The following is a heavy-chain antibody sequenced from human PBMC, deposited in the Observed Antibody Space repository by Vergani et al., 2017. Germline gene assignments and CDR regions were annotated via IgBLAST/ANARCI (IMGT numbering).Heavy chain of an antibody. CDR3: ARADYDILTGYDGWFDP. Sequence: QVQLVQSGAEVKKPGASVKVSCKASGYTFTSYGISWVRQAPGQGLEWMGWISAYNGNTNYAQKLQGRVTMTTDTSTSTAYMELRSLRSDDTAVYYCARADYDILTGYDGWFDPWGQGTLVTVSS. CDR2: ISAYNGNT. V-gene: IGHV1-18*01. D-gene: IGHD3-9*01. J-gene: IGHJ5*02. CDR1: GYTFTSYG.